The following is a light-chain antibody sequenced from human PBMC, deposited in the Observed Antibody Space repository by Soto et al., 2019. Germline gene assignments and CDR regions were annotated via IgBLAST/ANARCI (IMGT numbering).Light chain of an antibody. V-gene: IGKV4-1*01. CDR3: QQYYSTPLT. CDR1: QTILYTSNNKNY. Sequence: DIVMTQSPDSLAVSLGERATFNCKSSQTILYTSNNKNYLAWYQQKPGQSPKLLIYWASTRESGVPDRFSGRGSGTDFTLTISSLQAEDVAVYYCQQYYSTPLTFGGGTEVEIK. J-gene: IGKJ4*01. CDR2: WAS.